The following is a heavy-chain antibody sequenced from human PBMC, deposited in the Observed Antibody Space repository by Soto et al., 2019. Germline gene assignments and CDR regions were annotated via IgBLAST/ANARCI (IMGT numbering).Heavy chain of an antibody. Sequence: PSETLSLTCTVSGGSISSGGYYWSWIRQHPGKGLEWIGYIYYSGSTYYNPSLKSRVTISVDTSKNQFSLKLSSVTAADTAVYYCARANYDFWSGPQNCYFDYWGQGTLVTVPQ. CDR3: ARANYDFWSGPQNCYFDY. D-gene: IGHD3-3*01. CDR1: GGSISSGGYY. CDR2: IYYSGST. V-gene: IGHV4-31*03. J-gene: IGHJ4*02.